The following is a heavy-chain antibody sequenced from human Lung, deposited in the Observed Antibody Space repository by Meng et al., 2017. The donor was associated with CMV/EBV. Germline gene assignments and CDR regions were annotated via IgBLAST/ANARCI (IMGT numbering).Heavy chain of an antibody. D-gene: IGHD6-19*01. CDR3: CRPTAVASSPTDY. V-gene: IGHV3-73*01. J-gene: IGHJ4*02. CDR1: GFTFSDSA. Sequence: GGSLRLSCAASGFTFSDSAMYWVRQASGKGLEWVGRIRSKASNYATTYAASVEGRFTISRDDSKNMVYLEMSSLKIEDTALYYCCRPTAVASSPTDYWGQG. CDR2: IRSKASNYAT.